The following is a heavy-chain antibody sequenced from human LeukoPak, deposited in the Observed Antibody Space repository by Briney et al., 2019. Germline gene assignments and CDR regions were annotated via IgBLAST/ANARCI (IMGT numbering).Heavy chain of an antibody. J-gene: IGHJ3*02. V-gene: IGHV4-59*01. D-gene: IGHD3-22*01. CDR1: GGSISGYY. CDR2: IYYSGST. CDR3: ARGGLENGYHSNDGFDI. Sequence: SETLSLTCTVSGGSISGYYWSWVRQPPGKGLEWIGYIYYSGSTKYNPSLKSRVTMSVDTSRNQFSLKLSSVTAADTAVYYCARGGLENGYHSNDGFDIWGQGTMVTVSS.